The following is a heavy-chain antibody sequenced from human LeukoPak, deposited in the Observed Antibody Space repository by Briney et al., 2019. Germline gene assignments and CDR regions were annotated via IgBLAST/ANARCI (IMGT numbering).Heavy chain of an antibody. D-gene: IGHD3-22*01. Sequence: ASVKVSCKASGGTFSSYAISWVRQAPGQGLEWMGRIIPIFGTANYAQKFQGRVTITADTSTDTAYMELSSLRSEDTAVYYCATAQPTYYYDSSGVAFDIWGQGTMVTVSS. V-gene: IGHV1-69*06. CDR1: GGTFSSYA. CDR3: ATAQPTYYYDSSGVAFDI. CDR2: IIPIFGTA. J-gene: IGHJ3*02.